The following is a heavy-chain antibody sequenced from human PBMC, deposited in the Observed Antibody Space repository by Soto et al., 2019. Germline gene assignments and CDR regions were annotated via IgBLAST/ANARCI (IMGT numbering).Heavy chain of an antibody. CDR3: ARVFELTGDYWFVP. CDR2: IYYSGST. J-gene: IGHJ5*02. V-gene: IGHV4-59*01. CDR1: GGSPSRYY. D-gene: IGHD2-21*02. Sequence: SEALPLTWTVSGGSPSRYYWSLFRQPPGKGLEWIGYIYYSGSTNYNPSLKSRVTISVDTSKNQFSLKLSSVTAADTAVYYCARVFELTGDYWFVPWGEGTLITVSS.